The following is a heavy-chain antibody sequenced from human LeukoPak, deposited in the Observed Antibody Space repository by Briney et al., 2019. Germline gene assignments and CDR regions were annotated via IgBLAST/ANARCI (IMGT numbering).Heavy chain of an antibody. CDR3: ARMVRGVFDY. Sequence: PGGSLRLSCAASGFTFSSYDIHWVRQATGKVLEWVSAIGTAGDTYYPGSVKGRFTISRENAKNSLYLQMNSLRAGDTAVYYCARMVRGVFDYWGQGTLVTVSS. J-gene: IGHJ4*02. V-gene: IGHV3-13*01. CDR1: GFTFSSYD. D-gene: IGHD3-10*01. CDR2: IGTAGDT.